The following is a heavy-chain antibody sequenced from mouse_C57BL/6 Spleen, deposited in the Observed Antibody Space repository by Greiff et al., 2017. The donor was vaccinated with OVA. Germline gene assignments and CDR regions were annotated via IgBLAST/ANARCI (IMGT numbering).Heavy chain of an antibody. CDR3: ARGVDFDY. V-gene: IGHV1-42*01. J-gene: IGHJ2*01. CDR1: GYSFTGYY. CDR2: INPSTGGT. Sequence: VQLQQSGPELVKPGASVKISCKASGYSFTGYYMNWVKQSPEKSLEWIGEINPSTGGTTYNQKFKAKATLTVDKSSSTAYMQLKSLTSEDSAVYYCARGVDFDYWGQGTTLTVSS. D-gene: IGHD1-1*02.